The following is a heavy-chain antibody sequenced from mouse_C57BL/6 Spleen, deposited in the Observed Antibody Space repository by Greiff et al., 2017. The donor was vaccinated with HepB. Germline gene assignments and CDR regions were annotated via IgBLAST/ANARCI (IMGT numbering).Heavy chain of an antibody. CDR2: IHPNSGST. D-gene: IGHD1-1*01. J-gene: IGHJ1*03. CDR3: AREPQTTVVGNWYFDV. V-gene: IGHV1-64*01. Sequence: QVQLQQPGAELVKPGASVKLSCKASGYTFTSYWMHWVKQRPGQGLEWIGMIHPNSGSTNYNEKFKSKATLTVDKSSSTAYMQLSSLTSEDSAVYYCAREPQTTVVGNWYFDVWGTGTTVTVSS. CDR1: GYTFTSYW.